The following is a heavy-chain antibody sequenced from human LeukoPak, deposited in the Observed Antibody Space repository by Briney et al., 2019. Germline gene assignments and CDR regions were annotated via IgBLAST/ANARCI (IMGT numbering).Heavy chain of an antibody. Sequence: PSETLSLTCTVSGGSISSYYWSWIRQPPGKGLEWIGYIYYSGSTNYNPSLKSRVTISVDTSKNQFPLKLSSVTAADTAVYYCARHRGPYYDFWSGYPASYYYYGMDVWGQGTTVTVSS. J-gene: IGHJ6*02. V-gene: IGHV4-59*08. CDR3: ARHRGPYYDFWSGYPASYYYYGMDV. D-gene: IGHD3-3*01. CDR1: GGSISSYY. CDR2: IYYSGST.